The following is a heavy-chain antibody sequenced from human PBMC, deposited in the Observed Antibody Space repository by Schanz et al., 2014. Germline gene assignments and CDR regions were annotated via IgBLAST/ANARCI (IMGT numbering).Heavy chain of an antibody. CDR3: AKDQGSYGSGSYSYFDY. Sequence: VQLLQSGGALVQPGGSLRLSCSASGFTFSTYAMSWARQTPGKGLEYVSVISSNGGSTDFADSVKGRFTISRDNFKNTLCLQMNSLRAEDTAVYYCAKDQGSYGSGSYSYFDYWGQGTLATVSS. J-gene: IGHJ4*02. D-gene: IGHD3-10*01. CDR1: GFTFSTYA. CDR2: ISSNGGST. V-gene: IGHV3-23*01.